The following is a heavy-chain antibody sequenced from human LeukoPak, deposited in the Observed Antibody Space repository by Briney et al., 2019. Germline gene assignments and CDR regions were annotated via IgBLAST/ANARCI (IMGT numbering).Heavy chain of an antibody. CDR2: IVT. J-gene: IGHJ4*02. CDR3: ARGRGWVDY. Sequence: IVTHYVDSVKGRFTISRDNARNSVNLQLNSLRVEDTALYYCARGRGWVDYWGQGTLVTVSS. V-gene: IGHV3-7*01. D-gene: IGHD3-16*01.